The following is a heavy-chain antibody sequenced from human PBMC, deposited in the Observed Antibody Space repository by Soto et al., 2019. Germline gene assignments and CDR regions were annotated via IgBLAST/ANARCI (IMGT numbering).Heavy chain of an antibody. J-gene: IGHJ5*02. V-gene: IGHV1-69*06. CDR2: IIPLSGTP. CDR1: GGTFSNYA. CDR3: TRGIQLWS. D-gene: IGHD5-18*01. Sequence: QVQLVQSEAEVKKPGSSVKVSCKASGGTFSNYALTWVRQAPGQGLEWMGGIIPLSGTPNYAPKFQSRVTITADKSTTTVYMELSSLRSEDTAVYYCTRGIQLWSWGQGTLVTVSS.